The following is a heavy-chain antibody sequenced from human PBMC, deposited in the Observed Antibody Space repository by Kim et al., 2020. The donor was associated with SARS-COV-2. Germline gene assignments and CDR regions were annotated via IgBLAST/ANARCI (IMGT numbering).Heavy chain of an antibody. D-gene: IGHD3-16*02. Sequence: NSNPPLKSQVTISVDTSKNQFSLKLSSVTAADTAVYYCARVVPRYYFDDWGQGTLVTVSS. J-gene: IGHJ4*02. CDR3: ARVVPRYYFDD. V-gene: IGHV4-34*09.